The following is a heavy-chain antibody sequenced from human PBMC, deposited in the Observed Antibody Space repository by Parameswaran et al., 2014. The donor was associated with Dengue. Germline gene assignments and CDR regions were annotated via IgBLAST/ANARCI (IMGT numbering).Heavy chain of an antibody. CDR2: INHSGST. J-gene: IGHJ5*02. Sequence: VRQAPGKGLEWIGEINHSGSTNYNPSLKSRVTISVDTSKNQFSLKLSSVTAADTAVYYCARGGRITIFGVRGWFDPWGQGTLVTVSS. CDR3: ARGGRITIFGVRGWFDP. V-gene: IGHV4-34*01. D-gene: IGHD3-3*01.